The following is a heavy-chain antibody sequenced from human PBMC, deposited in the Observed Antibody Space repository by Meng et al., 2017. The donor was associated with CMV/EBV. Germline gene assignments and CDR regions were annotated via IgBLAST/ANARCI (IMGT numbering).Heavy chain of an antibody. V-gene: IGHV2-5*02. D-gene: IGHD3-9*01. CDR3: AHRDYDILTGYGDV. Sequence: QITLKESGPTLVKPTQTLTLTCPFSGFSLSTSGVGVGWIRQPPGKALEWLALIYWDDDKRYSPSLKSRLTITKDTSKNQVVLTMTNMGPVDTATYYCAHRDYDILTGYGDVWGQGTAVTVSS. CDR2: IYWDDDK. CDR1: GFSLSTSGVG. J-gene: IGHJ6*02.